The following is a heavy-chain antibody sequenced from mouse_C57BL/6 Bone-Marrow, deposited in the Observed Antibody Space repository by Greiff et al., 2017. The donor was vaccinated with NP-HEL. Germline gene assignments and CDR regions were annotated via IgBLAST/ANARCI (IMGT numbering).Heavy chain of an antibody. Sequence: DVKLVESGGGLVQPGGSLKLSCAASGFTFSDYYMYWVRQTPEKRLEWVAYISNGGGSTYYPDTVKGRFTISRDNAKNTLYLQMSRLKSEDTAMYYCARHGYYGNYGAMDYWGQGTSVTVSS. V-gene: IGHV5-12*01. D-gene: IGHD2-1*01. CDR2: ISNGGGST. CDR3: ARHGYYGNYGAMDY. J-gene: IGHJ4*01. CDR1: GFTFSDYY.